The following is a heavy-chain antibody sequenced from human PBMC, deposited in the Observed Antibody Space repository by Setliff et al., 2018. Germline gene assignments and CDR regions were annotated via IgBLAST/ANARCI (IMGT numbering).Heavy chain of an antibody. Sequence: SETLSLTCTVYGGSFSNYYWSWIRQPPGKGLEWIGEINHSGSTNYNPSLTSRVTLSLDTSKNQFSLKLNSVTAADTALYFCAREVAGTYHYFDPWGQGTLVTVS. D-gene: IGHD6-19*01. CDR1: GGSFSNYY. CDR2: INHSGST. V-gene: IGHV4-34*01. J-gene: IGHJ5*02. CDR3: AREVAGTYHYFDP.